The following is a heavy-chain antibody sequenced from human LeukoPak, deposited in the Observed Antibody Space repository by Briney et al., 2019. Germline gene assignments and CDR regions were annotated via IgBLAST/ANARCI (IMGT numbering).Heavy chain of an antibody. CDR3: ARDIELST. CDR2: ISISGGNT. J-gene: IGHJ3*01. CDR1: GFMFSDSA. Sequence: GGSLRFSCAASGFMFSDSAMSWVRQAPGKGLEWVSLISISGGNTYYADSVKGRFTLSRDNSKDTLYLQMNILRAEDTAIYYCARDIELSTWGLGTMVTVSS. V-gene: IGHV3-23*01. D-gene: IGHD3-16*02.